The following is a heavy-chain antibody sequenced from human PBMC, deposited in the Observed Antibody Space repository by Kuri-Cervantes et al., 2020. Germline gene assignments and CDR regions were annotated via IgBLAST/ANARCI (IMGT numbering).Heavy chain of an antibody. CDR2: ISSSSSYI. CDR1: GFTFSSYS. J-gene: IGHJ6*02. Sequence: GGSLRLSCAASGFTFSSYSMNWVRQAPGKGLEWVSSISSSSSYIYHADSVKGRFTISRDDAKNSLYLQMNSLRAEDTAVYYCAREVAWSLGIVGIYYYYGMDVWGQGTTVTVSS. V-gene: IGHV3-21*01. D-gene: IGHD1-26*01. CDR3: AREVAWSLGIVGIYYYYGMDV.